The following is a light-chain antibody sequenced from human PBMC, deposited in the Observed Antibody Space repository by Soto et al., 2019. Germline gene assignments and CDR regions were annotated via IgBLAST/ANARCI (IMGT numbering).Light chain of an antibody. V-gene: IGKV3-15*01. CDR3: QHYNSYSEA. CDR2: GAF. CDR1: QSVGSS. Sequence: EIVMTQSPATLSVSPGEGATLSCRASQSVGSSLAWYQQKPGQAPRLLIYGAFTRVTGIPARFSGSGSGTEFTLTISSLQSEDFAVYYCQHYNSYSEAFGQGTKVELK. J-gene: IGKJ1*01.